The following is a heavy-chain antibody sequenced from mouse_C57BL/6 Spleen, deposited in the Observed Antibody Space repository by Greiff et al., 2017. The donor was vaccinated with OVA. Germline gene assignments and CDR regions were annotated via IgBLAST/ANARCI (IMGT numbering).Heavy chain of an antibody. V-gene: IGHV1-42*01. J-gene: IGHJ3*01. CDR2: INPSTGGT. Sequence: VQLQQSGPELVKPGASVKISCKASGYSFTGYYMNWVKQSPEKSLEWIGEINPSTGGTTYNQKFKAKATLTVDKSSSTAYMQLKSLTSEDSAVYYCARSYDSPAWFAYWGQGTLVTVSA. CDR1: GYSFTGYY. CDR3: ARSYDSPAWFAY. D-gene: IGHD2-4*01.